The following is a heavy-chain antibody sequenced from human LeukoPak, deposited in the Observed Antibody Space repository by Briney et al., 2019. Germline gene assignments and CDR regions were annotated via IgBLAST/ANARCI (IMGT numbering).Heavy chain of an antibody. V-gene: IGHV4-39*01. CDR2: IYYSGST. J-gene: IGHJ3*01. D-gene: IGHD1-26*01. Sequence: SETLSLTCTVSGASSSSNRYSWGWIRQPPGKGLEWIGRIYYSGSTCYNPSLKSRVTISVDTSKNQFSLKLTSVTAADTAVYYCAHFKGGSFDFWGQGTMVTVSS. CDR1: GASSSSNRYS. CDR3: AHFKGGSFDF.